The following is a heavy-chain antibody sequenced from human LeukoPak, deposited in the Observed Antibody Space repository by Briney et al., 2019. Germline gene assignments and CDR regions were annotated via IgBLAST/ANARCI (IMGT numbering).Heavy chain of an antibody. V-gene: IGHV3-7*01. CDR3: ATHLI. CDR2: IKQDGSEK. CDR1: GFTLSKHW. J-gene: IGHJ4*02. Sequence: GGSLRLSCAASGFTLSKHWMTWVRQAPGKGLECVAIIKQDGSEKYYVDSVKGRFTISRDNAKNSLYLQMNSLRAEDTAVYYCATHLIWGQGTLVTVSS.